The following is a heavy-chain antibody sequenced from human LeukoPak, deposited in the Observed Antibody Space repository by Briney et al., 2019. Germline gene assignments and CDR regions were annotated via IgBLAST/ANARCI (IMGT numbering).Heavy chain of an antibody. CDR3: AREKDGTGSYYMSGFDY. CDR1: GFTFDDYG. V-gene: IGHV3-20*04. Sequence: GGSLRLSCAASGFTFDDYGMSWARQAPGKGLEWVTGINWNGGSIGYADSVKGRFTISRDNAKNSLYLQMNSLRAEDTALYYCAREKDGTGSYYMSGFDYWGQRTLVTVSS. J-gene: IGHJ4*02. D-gene: IGHD3-10*01. CDR2: INWNGGSI.